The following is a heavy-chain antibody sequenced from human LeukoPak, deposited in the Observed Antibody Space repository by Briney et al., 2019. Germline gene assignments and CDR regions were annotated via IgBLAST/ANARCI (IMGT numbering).Heavy chain of an antibody. V-gene: IGHV3-53*01. CDR1: GFTVSTNS. Sequence: PGGSLRLSCTVSGFTVSTNSMSWVRQAPGKGLEWVSFIYSDNTHYSASVMGGFTISSDNTKNTPYLQMNSLRAADTAVFYCATETLRNTVSTRSEADYWGQGTLAAVSS. J-gene: IGHJ4*02. CDR2: IYSDNT. D-gene: IGHD5/OR15-5a*01. CDR3: ATETLRNTVSTRSEADY.